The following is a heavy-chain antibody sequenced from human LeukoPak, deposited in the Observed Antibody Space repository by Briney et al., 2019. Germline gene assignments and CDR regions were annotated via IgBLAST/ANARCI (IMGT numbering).Heavy chain of an antibody. J-gene: IGHJ5*02. Sequence: ASVKVSCKASGYTFTSYYTHWVRQAPGQGLEWMGIINPSGGSTSYAQKFQGRVTMTRDMSTSTVYMELSSLRSEDTAVYYCARDARSTEYSSSSHWFDPWGQGTLVTVSS. D-gene: IGHD6-6*01. CDR2: INPSGGST. V-gene: IGHV1-46*01. CDR1: GYTFTSYY. CDR3: ARDARSTEYSSSSHWFDP.